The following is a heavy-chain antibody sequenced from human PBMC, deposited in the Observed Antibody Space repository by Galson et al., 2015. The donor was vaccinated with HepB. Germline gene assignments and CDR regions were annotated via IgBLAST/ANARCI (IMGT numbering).Heavy chain of an antibody. CDR1: EFTFSSYS. J-gene: IGHJ4*02. V-gene: IGHV3-21*01. Sequence: SLRLSCAASEFTFSSYSMNWVRQAPGKGLEWVSSINSDSTHIYYADSVKGRFTISRDNAKNSLFLQMNSLRVEDTAVYYCARVQYYHNSGLNLWGQGTLVTVSS. CDR3: ARVQYYHNSGLNL. CDR2: INSDSTHI. D-gene: IGHD3-22*01.